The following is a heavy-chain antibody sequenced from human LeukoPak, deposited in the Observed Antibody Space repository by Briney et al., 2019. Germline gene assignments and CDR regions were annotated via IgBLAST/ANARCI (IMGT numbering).Heavy chain of an antibody. CDR2: MNPNSGNT. J-gene: IGHJ4*02. D-gene: IGHD6-13*01. CDR3: ARDPTGSSWYDY. CDR1: GYTFTSYD. V-gene: IGHV1-8*03. Sequence: ASVKVSCKASGYTFTSYDINWVRQATGQGLEWMGWMNPNSGNTGYAQKFQGRVTITRNTSISTAYMELSSLRSEDTAVYYCARDPTGSSWYDYWGQGTLVTVSS.